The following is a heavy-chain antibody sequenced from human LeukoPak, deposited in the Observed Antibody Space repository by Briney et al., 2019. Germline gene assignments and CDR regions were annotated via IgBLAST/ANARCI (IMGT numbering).Heavy chain of an antibody. J-gene: IGHJ4*02. Sequence: AGGSLRLSCAASGFTFSSYWMSWVRQTPGKGLAWVAFIRYDGSNKYYADSVKGRFTISRDNSKNTLYLQMNSLRAEDTAVYYCAKEEGYTSSFAYWGQGTLVTVSS. D-gene: IGHD6-6*01. CDR1: GFTFSSYW. CDR3: AKEEGYTSSFAY. CDR2: IRYDGSNK. V-gene: IGHV3-30*02.